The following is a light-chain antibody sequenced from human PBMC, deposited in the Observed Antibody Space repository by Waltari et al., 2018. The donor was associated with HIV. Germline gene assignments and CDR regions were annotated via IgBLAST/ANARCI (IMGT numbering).Light chain of an antibody. CDR1: SSNIGAGFD. J-gene: IGLJ1*01. CDR2: GNS. CDR3: QSYDSSLRGHV. V-gene: IGLV1-40*01. Sequence: QSVLTQPPSVSGAPGQRITISCTGRSSNIGAGFDVHWYQQLPGTAPKVLIYGNSNRPSGVPDRFSGSKSGTSASLAITGLQADDEADYYCQSYDSSLRGHVFGTGTKVTVL.